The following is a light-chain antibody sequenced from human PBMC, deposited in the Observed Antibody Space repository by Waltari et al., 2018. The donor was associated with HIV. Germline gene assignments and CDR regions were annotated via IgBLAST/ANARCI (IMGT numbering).Light chain of an antibody. CDR2: LNSDGSH. Sequence: QLVLTQSPSASAPLGASVKPTRTLSRGPSSYAIAWPQQQPEKGPRYLMKLNSDGSHSQGDGIPDRFSGSSSGAERYLTISSLQSDDEADYYCQTWGTGMVFGGGTKLTVL. CDR1: RGPSSYA. CDR3: QTWGTGMV. V-gene: IGLV4-69*01. J-gene: IGLJ2*01.